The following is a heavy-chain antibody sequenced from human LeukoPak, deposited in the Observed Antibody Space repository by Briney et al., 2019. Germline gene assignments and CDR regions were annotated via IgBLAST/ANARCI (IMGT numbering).Heavy chain of an antibody. D-gene: IGHD5/OR15-5a*01. CDR2: IYTSGST. Sequence: SETLSLTCTVSGGSISSYYWSWIRQPAGKGLEWIGRIYTSGSTNYNPSLKSRVTISVDTSKKQFSRKLSSVTAADTAVYYCARENLPNWYFDLWGRGTLVTVSS. CDR3: ARENLPNWYFDL. J-gene: IGHJ2*01. V-gene: IGHV4-4*07. CDR1: GGSISSYY.